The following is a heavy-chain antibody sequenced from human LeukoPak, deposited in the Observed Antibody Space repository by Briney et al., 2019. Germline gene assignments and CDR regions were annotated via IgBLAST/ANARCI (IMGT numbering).Heavy chain of an antibody. CDR1: GGSFSGYY. Sequence: SETLSLTCAVYGGSFSGYYWSWIRQPPGKGLEWVGEINHSGSTNYNPSLKSRVTISVDTSKNQFSLKLSSVTAADTAVYYCARGLAARPLDYWGQGTLVTVSS. V-gene: IGHV4-34*01. J-gene: IGHJ4*02. CDR2: INHSGST. CDR3: ARGLAARPLDY. D-gene: IGHD6-6*01.